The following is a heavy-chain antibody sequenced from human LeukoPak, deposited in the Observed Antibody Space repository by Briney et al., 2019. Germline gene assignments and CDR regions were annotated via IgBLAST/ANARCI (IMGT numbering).Heavy chain of an antibody. Sequence: ASVKVFCESSGFTFTASYIHCVRQAPAQGLVWMGWLNANNGGTSYSQRFQGRVTMTRDTSINTAYMELSRLTSDDTAVYYCARTQDIVGVPAAIPGMAVDVWGKGITVTVAT. V-gene: IGHV1-2*02. CDR2: LNANNGGT. J-gene: IGHJ6*04. CDR3: ARTQDIVGVPAAIPGMAVDV. CDR1: GFTFTASY. D-gene: IGHD2-2*02.